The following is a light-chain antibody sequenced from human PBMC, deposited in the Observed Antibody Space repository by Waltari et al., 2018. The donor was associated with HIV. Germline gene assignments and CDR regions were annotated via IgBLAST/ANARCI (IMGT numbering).Light chain of an antibody. Sequence: QSVLTQPPPLSGAHGPTVTISCTATSPNLGADYHVPRYQQLPGTAPKPLIYGNKIRPSGVPDRFSGSKSGTSASLAITGLQADDEADYYCQSYDSSLRAWVFGGGTKLTVL. J-gene: IGLJ3*02. CDR2: GNK. CDR1: SPNLGADYH. CDR3: QSYDSSLRAWV. V-gene: IGLV1-40*01.